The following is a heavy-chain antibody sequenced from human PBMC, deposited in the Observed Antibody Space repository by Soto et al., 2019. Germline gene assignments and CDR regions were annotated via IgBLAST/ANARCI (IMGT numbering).Heavy chain of an antibody. CDR1: GGSISSGGYY. CDR3: ARGGGLWLQFYYHYGMDV. D-gene: IGHD5-12*01. CDR2: IYYSGST. Sequence: KPSETLSLTCTVSGGSISSGGYYWSWIRQHPGKGLEWIGYIYYSGSTYYNPSLKSRVTISVDTSKNQFSLKLSSVTAADTAVYYCARGGGLWLQFYYHYGMDVWGQGTTVTVSS. V-gene: IGHV4-31*03. J-gene: IGHJ6*02.